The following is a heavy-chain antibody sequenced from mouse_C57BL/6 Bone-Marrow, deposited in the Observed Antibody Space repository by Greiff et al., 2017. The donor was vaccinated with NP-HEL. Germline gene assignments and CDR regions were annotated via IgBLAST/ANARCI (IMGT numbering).Heavy chain of an antibody. D-gene: IGHD1-1*01. CDR3: ARDYYGSRGAMDY. Sequence: EVMLVESGGGLVKPGGSLKLSCAASGFTFSSYAMSWVRQTPEKRLEWVATISDGGSYTYYPDNVKGRFTISRDNAKNNLYLQMSHLKSEDTAMYYCARDYYGSRGAMDYWGQGTSVTVSA. CDR2: ISDGGSYT. V-gene: IGHV5-4*01. CDR1: GFTFSSYA. J-gene: IGHJ4*01.